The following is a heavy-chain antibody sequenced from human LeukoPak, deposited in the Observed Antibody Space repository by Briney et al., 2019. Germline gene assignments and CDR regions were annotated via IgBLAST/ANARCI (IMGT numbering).Heavy chain of an antibody. D-gene: IGHD5-18*01. V-gene: IGHV4-39*07. CDR3: ARDFAPPDQWLPYYYYYYMDV. CDR1: GGSIGSSSYY. J-gene: IGHJ6*03. Sequence: SETLSLTCTVSGGSIGSSSYYWGWIRQPPGKGLEWIGSIYYSGSTYYNPSLKSRVTISVDTSKNQFSLKLSSVTAADTAVYYCARDFAPPDQWLPYYYYYYMDVWGKGTTVTVSS. CDR2: IYYSGST.